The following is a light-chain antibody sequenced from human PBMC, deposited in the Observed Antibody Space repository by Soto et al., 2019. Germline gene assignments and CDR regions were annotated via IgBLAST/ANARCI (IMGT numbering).Light chain of an antibody. Sequence: DIQMTQSPSSLSASVGDRVTITCRASQSIRNFLNWYQQKPGKAPKVLIYAASSLQSGVPSRFSGSGSGTDFTLTIRSLQPEDSATYYCQQSYSTPTFGQGTKVEVQ. CDR3: QQSYSTPT. V-gene: IGKV1-39*01. J-gene: IGKJ1*01. CDR2: AAS. CDR1: QSIRNF.